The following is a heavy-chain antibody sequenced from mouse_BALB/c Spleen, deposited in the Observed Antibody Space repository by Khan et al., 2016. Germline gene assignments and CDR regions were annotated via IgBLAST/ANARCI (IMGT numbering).Heavy chain of an antibody. Sequence: EVELVESGGGLVQPGGSRKLSCAASGFTFSSFGMHWVRQAPEKGLEWVAYISSGSSTIYYADTVMGRFTISRDNPKNTLFLQMTSLRSEDTAMYYCARSNWDRIDYWGQGTTLTVSS. CDR3: ARSNWDRIDY. D-gene: IGHD4-1*02. CDR1: GFTFSSFG. V-gene: IGHV5-17*02. CDR2: ISSGSSTI. J-gene: IGHJ2*01.